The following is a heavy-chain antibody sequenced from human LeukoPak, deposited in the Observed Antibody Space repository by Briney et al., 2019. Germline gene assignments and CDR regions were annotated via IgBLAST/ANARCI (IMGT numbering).Heavy chain of an antibody. Sequence: SETLSLTCTVSGYSISSGYYWGWIRQPPGKGLEWIGSIYHSGSTYYNPSLKSRVTISVDTSKNQFSLKLSSVTAADTAVYYCARGLHDYYDSSGVDYWGQGTLVTVFS. J-gene: IGHJ4*02. CDR3: ARGLHDYYDSSGVDY. CDR1: GYSISSGYY. D-gene: IGHD3-22*01. V-gene: IGHV4-38-2*02. CDR2: IYHSGST.